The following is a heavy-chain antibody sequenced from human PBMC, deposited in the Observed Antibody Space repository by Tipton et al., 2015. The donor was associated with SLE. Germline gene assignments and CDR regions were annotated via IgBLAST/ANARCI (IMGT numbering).Heavy chain of an antibody. CDR2: ISSSSSYT. Sequence: SLRLSCAASGFTFSSYWMSWIRQAPGKGLEWVSYISSSSSYTNYADSVKGRFTIFRDNAKNSLYLQMNSLRAEDTAVYYCAKDEDYWGQGTLVTVSS. CDR1: GFTFSSYW. J-gene: IGHJ4*02. V-gene: IGHV3-11*06. CDR3: AKDEDY.